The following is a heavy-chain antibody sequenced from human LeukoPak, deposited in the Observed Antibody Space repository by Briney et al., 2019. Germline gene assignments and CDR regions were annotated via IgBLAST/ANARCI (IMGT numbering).Heavy chain of an antibody. CDR2: IYHSGST. D-gene: IGHD3-3*01. J-gene: IGHJ6*03. V-gene: IGHV4-30-2*01. CDR3: ARDAGVQESNYDFWSGYLAPYYMDV. Sequence: SQTLSLTCTVSGGSISSGGYYWSWIRQPPGKGLEWIGYIYHSGSTYYNPSLKSRVTISVDRSKNQFSLKLSSVTAADTAVYYCARDAGVQESNYDFWSGYLAPYYMDVWGKGTTVTVSS. CDR1: GGSISSGGYY.